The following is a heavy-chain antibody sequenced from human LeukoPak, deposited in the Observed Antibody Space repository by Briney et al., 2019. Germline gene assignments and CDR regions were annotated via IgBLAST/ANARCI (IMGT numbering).Heavy chain of an antibody. D-gene: IGHD1-26*01. J-gene: IGHJ3*02. Sequence: GGSLRLSCAASGFTFSSYAMHWVRQAPGKGLEWVAVISYDGSNKYYADSVKGRFTISRDNSKNTLYLQMNSLRAEDTAVYYCARDGDSGSYPSYAFDIWGQGTMVTVSS. CDR3: ARDGDSGSYPSYAFDI. CDR2: ISYDGSNK. V-gene: IGHV3-30-3*01. CDR1: GFTFSSYA.